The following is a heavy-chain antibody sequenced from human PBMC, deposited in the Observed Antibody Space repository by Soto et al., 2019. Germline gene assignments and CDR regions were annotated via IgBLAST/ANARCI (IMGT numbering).Heavy chain of an antibody. D-gene: IGHD3-3*01. CDR2: FDPEDGET. V-gene: IGHV1-24*01. CDR3: ARTPLLSYDFWSCEYYYYGMDV. CDR1: GYTLTELS. Sequence: ASVKVSCKVSGYTLTELSMHWVRQAPGKGLEWMGGFDPEDGETIYAQKFQGRVTMTEDTSTDTAYMELSSLRSDDTAVYYCARTPLLSYDFWSCEYYYYGMDVWAQGTTVTVSS. J-gene: IGHJ6*02.